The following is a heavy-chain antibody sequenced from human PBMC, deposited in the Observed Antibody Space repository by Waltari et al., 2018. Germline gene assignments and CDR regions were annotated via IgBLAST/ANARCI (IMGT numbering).Heavy chain of an antibody. V-gene: IGHV4-34*01. D-gene: IGHD6-19*01. Sequence: QVQLQQWGAGLLKPSETLSLTCAVYGGSFSGYYWSWIRQPPGKGLEWIGEINHSGSTNYNPSLKSRVTISVDTSKNQFSLKLSSVTAADTAVYYCARDKGSGWYAYWGQGTLVTVSS. CDR3: ARDKGSGWYAY. CDR2: INHSGST. CDR1: GGSFSGYY. J-gene: IGHJ4*02.